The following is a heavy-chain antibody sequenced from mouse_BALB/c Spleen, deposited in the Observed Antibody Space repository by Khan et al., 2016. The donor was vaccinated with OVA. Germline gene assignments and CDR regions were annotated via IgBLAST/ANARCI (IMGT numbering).Heavy chain of an antibody. V-gene: IGHV1-77*01. CDR3: ARGDGYYDNLDY. D-gene: IGHD2-3*01. Sequence: QIQLVQSGPELVKPGASVKMSCKASGYTFTYYVITWVKQRTGQGLEWIGEIYPGSDNAYYNERFKGKATLTADTSSNTTYMQLSSLTSEDSAVYFCARGDGYYDNLDYWGQGTTLTVSS. CDR1: GYTFTYYV. CDR2: IYPGSDNA. J-gene: IGHJ2*01.